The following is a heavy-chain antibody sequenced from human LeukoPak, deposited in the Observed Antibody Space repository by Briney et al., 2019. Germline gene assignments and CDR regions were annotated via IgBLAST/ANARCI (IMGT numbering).Heavy chain of an antibody. CDR2: IYQSGST. CDR1: GYSISSGYH. CDR3: ARSEINDYIKY. D-gene: IGHD3-16*01. V-gene: IGHV4-38-2*02. Sequence: SETLSLTCTVSGYSISSGYHWGWIRQAPGKGLGWLGSIYQSGSTYDNPSLKSRVTLSVDTSKNQVSLKLSSVTAADTAVYYCARSEINDYIKYWGQGILVTVSS. J-gene: IGHJ4*02.